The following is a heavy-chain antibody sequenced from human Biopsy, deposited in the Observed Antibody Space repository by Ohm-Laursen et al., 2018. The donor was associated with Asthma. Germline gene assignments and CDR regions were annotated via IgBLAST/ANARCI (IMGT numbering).Heavy chain of an antibody. Sequence: SSVKVSCKSLGGTFNTYVIGWVRRAPGQGLEWMGGINSVFGTTTYPQKFQDRVTITADDSTSTVYMELSSLRSEGTAVYYCARKAGSCISRTCYSLDFWGQGTLATVSS. CDR3: ARKAGSCISRTCYSLDF. D-gene: IGHD2-2*01. V-gene: IGHV1-69*01. CDR2: INSVFGTT. J-gene: IGHJ4*02. CDR1: GGTFNTYV.